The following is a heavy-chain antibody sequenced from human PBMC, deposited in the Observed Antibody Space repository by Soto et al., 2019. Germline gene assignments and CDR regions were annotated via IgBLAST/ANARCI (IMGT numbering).Heavy chain of an antibody. D-gene: IGHD2-2*01. J-gene: IGHJ4*02. Sequence: QLQLQEPGPGLGKPSKTLALTCTVSGGSLSSISYYWGWIRQPPGKGLGGIGSINYSGPTFYNPSLKSRVTMSVDTSKDQFPLRLSSVTAEETAVYYCARVDIAVVPSTTFDYWGQGTLVTVSS. CDR3: ARVDIAVVPSTTFDY. CDR1: GGSLSSISYY. CDR2: INYSGPT. V-gene: IGHV4-39*01.